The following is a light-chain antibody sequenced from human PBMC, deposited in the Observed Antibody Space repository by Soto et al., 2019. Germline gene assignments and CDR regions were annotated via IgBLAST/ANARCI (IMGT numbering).Light chain of an antibody. CDR3: QQYVDSPFT. CDR2: AAS. J-gene: IGKJ3*01. CDR1: QSVTINS. V-gene: IGKV3-20*01. Sequence: EVVLTQSPGTLSLSPGDTATLSCRASQSVTINSLAWYQQKPGQTPRLLIYAASTRASGIPDRFSGSGSGSEFALTISRLEPEDFALYYCQQYVDSPFTFGPGTRVEIK.